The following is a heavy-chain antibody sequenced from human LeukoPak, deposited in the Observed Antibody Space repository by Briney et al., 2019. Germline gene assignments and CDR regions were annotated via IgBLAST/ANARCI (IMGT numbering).Heavy chain of an antibody. D-gene: IGHD3-22*01. CDR2: IIPIFGTA. J-gene: IGHJ4*02. CDR3: ASPGPWYYYDSSGYYYFDY. Sequence: ASVKVSCKASGYTFTSYGISWVRQAPGQGLEWMGGIIPIFGTANYAQKFQGRVTITADKSTSTAYMELSSLRSEDTAVYYCASPGPWYYYDSSGYYYFDYWGQGTLVTVSS. V-gene: IGHV1-69*06. CDR1: GYTFTSYG.